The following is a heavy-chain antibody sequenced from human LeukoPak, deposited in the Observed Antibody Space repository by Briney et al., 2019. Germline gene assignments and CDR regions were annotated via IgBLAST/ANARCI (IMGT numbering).Heavy chain of an antibody. CDR3: AREGGDIVVVPAANWFDP. Sequence: SETLSLTCTVSGGSISSSSYYWGWIRQPPGKGLEWIGSIYYSGSTYYNPSLKSRVTISVDTSKNQFPLKLSSVTAADTAVYYCAREGGDIVVVPAANWFDPWGQGTLVTVSS. J-gene: IGHJ5*02. CDR1: GGSISSSSYY. D-gene: IGHD2-2*01. CDR2: IYYSGST. V-gene: IGHV4-39*02.